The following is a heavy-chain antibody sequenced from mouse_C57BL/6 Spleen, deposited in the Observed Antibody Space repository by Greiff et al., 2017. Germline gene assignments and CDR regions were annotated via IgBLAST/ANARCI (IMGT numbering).Heavy chain of an antibody. Sequence: EVQLQQSGPELVKPGASVKMSCKASGYTFTDYNMHWVKQSHGKSLEWIGYINPNNGGTSYNQKFKGKATLTVNKSSSTAYMALRSLTSEDSAVYYCARSYDYDEGYAMDYWGQGTSVTVSS. V-gene: IGHV1-22*01. CDR2: INPNNGGT. CDR3: ARSYDYDEGYAMDY. D-gene: IGHD2-4*01. J-gene: IGHJ4*01. CDR1: GYTFTDYN.